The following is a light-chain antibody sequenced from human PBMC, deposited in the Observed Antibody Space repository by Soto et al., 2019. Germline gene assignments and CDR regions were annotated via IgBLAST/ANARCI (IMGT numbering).Light chain of an antibody. J-gene: IGKJ1*01. CDR1: QSVSSSY. Sequence: EIVLTQSPGTLSLSPGERATLSCRASQSVSSSYLAWYQQKPGQAPRLLIYGASSRATGIPDRFSGSGSGTDFTLTISRLEPEDFAVYYCQRYGSSQWTFGQGTKVELK. CDR3: QRYGSSQWT. V-gene: IGKV3-20*01. CDR2: GAS.